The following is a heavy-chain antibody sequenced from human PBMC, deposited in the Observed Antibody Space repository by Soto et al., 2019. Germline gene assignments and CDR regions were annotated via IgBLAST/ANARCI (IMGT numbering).Heavy chain of an antibody. D-gene: IGHD6-19*01. CDR1: GGTFSSYA. V-gene: IGHV1-69*13. CDR3: ARDDGSGWYRPNNRFDY. J-gene: IGHJ4*02. Sequence: GASVKVSCKASGGTFSSYAISWVRQAPGQGLEWMGGIIPIFGTANYAQKFQGRVTITADESTSTAYMELSSLRSEDTAVYYCARDDGSGWYRPNNRFDYWGQGTLVTVSS. CDR2: IIPIFGTA.